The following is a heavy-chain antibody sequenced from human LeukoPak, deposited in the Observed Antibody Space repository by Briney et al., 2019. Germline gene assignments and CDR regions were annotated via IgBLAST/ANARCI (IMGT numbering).Heavy chain of an antibody. Sequence: KAGGSLRLSCAASGFTFSTYNMNWVRQAPGKGLEWVSSIGSSSNYIYYAESVKGRFTISRDNAKNSLYLQMNSLRAEDTDVYYCARDVGASAPDAFDIWGQGTMVTVSS. CDR2: IGSSSNYI. CDR1: GFTFSTYN. CDR3: ARDVGASAPDAFDI. V-gene: IGHV3-21*01. J-gene: IGHJ3*02. D-gene: IGHD1-26*01.